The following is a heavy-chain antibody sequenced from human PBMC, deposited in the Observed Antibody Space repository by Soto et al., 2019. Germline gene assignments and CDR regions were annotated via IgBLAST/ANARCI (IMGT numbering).Heavy chain of an antibody. CDR1: GGSFSGYY. Sequence: PSETLSLTCAVYGGSFSGYYWSWIRQPPGKGLEWIGEINHSGSTNYNPSLKSRVTISVDTSKNQFSLKLSSVTAADTAVYYCARGGTMVRGGARPTNYYYYGMDVWGQGTTVTVSS. D-gene: IGHD3-10*01. CDR3: ARGGTMVRGGARPTNYYYYGMDV. J-gene: IGHJ6*02. CDR2: INHSGST. V-gene: IGHV4-34*01.